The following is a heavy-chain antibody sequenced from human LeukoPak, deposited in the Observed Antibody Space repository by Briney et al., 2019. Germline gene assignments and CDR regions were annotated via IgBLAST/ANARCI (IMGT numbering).Heavy chain of an antibody. CDR2: IIPIFGTA. CDR1: GGTFSSYA. CDR3: ARSDIVATTTDWFDP. D-gene: IGHD5-12*01. Sequence: SVKVSCKASGGTFSSYAISWVRQAPGQGLEWMGRIIPIFGTANYAQKFQGRVTITTDESTSTAYMELSSLRSEDTAVYYCARSDIVATTTDWFDPWGQGTLVTVSS. V-gene: IGHV1-69*05. J-gene: IGHJ5*02.